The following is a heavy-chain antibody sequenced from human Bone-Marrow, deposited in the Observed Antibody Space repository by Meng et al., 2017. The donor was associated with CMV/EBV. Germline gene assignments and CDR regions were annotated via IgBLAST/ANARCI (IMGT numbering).Heavy chain of an antibody. CDR1: GGSISSSSYY. CDR2: INHSGST. V-gene: IGHV4-39*07. J-gene: IGHJ3*02. D-gene: IGHD1-26*01. CDR3: ARDREGVGAFDI. Sequence: LETLSLTCTVSGGSISSSSYYWGWIRQPPGKGLEWIGEINHSGSTNYNPSLKSRVTISVDTSKNQFSLKLSSVTAADTAVYYCARDREGVGAFDIWGQGTMVTVSS.